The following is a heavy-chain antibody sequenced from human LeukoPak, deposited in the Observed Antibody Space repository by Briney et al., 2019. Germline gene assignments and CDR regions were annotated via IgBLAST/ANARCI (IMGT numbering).Heavy chain of an antibody. J-gene: IGHJ4*02. V-gene: IGHV1-69*04. CDR3: ARDPYYYDSSGYYG. CDR2: IIPILGIA. Sequence: ASVKVSCKASGGTFSSYAIIWVRQAPGQGLEWMGRIIPILGIANYAQKFQGRVTITADKSTSTAYMELSSLRSEDTAVYYCARDPYYYDSSGYYGWGQGTLVTVSS. CDR1: GGTFSSYA. D-gene: IGHD3-22*01.